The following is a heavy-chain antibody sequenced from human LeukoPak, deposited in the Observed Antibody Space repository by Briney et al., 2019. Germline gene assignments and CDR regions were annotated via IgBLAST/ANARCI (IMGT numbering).Heavy chain of an antibody. V-gene: IGHV4-31*03. CDR3: AIYFVDGGGRGT. CDR2: DGST. Sequence: NPSETLSLTCTVSGASISSGGYHWSWIRQHPGKGLEWIGNDGSTSYNPSLKSRLTISVDTSKNQFSLKLSSVTAADTAIYYCAIYFVDGGGRGTWGRGTLVTVSS. CDR1: GASISSGGYH. D-gene: IGHD2/OR15-2a*01. J-gene: IGHJ4*02.